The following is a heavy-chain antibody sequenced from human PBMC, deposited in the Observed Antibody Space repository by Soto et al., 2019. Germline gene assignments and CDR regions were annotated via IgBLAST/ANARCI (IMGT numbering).Heavy chain of an antibody. V-gene: IGHV3-30*18. Sequence: QVHLVESGGGVVQPGRSLRLSCAASGFSFSSYAMHWVRQAPGKGLEWVAIISHDGNIKRYADFVEGRFIVFRDNSNNNLLLQMESLKTDDTAVYYCAKELAYGDFWRGLEYWGQGTLVIVAS. CDR3: AKELAYGDFWRGLEY. J-gene: IGHJ4*02. CDR2: ISHDGNIK. CDR1: GFSFSSYA. D-gene: IGHD3-3*01.